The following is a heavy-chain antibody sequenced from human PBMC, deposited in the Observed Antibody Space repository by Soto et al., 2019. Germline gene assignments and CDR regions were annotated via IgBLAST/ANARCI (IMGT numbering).Heavy chain of an antibody. Sequence: QVQLVESGGGVVQPGRSLRLSCAASGFSFSSYGIHWVRQAPGKGLEWVAVIWYDGSNEYYADSVKGRFFISRDNSKSKVELQRKSLRAGDTAVYYCAKDRGGGAVVPDYWGQGTLVTVSS. CDR3: AKDRGGGAVVPDY. CDR2: IWYDGSNE. J-gene: IGHJ4*02. CDR1: GFSFSSYG. D-gene: IGHD2-21*01. V-gene: IGHV3-33*06.